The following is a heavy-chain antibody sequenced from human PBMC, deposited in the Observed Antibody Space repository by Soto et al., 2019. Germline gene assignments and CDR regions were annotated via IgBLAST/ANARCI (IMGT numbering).Heavy chain of an antibody. D-gene: IGHD1-1*01. CDR2: ISAYNGNT. V-gene: IGHV1-18*01. CDR1: GYTFTNYG. J-gene: IGHJ4*02. Sequence: QVQLVQSGAEVKKPGASVKVSCKASGYTFTNYGISWVRQATGQGLEWMGWISAYNGNTNYAQDLQGRVTMTTDTSTPTAYVELRSLTSDDTAIYYCARDRSTHDYWGQGTLVTVSS. CDR3: ARDRSTHDY.